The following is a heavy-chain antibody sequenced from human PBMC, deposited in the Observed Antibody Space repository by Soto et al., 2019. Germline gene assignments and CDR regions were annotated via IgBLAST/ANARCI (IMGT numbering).Heavy chain of an antibody. Sequence: SETLSLTCAVYGGSFSGYYWSWIRQPPGKGLEWIGEINHSGSTYYNPSLNSRVTLSIDMTNNHVSLILNSVTAADTAVYYCARVGPWVPYYYDSSPYTFENWFDPWGQGTLVTVSS. CDR3: ARVGPWVPYYYDSSPYTFENWFDP. J-gene: IGHJ5*02. D-gene: IGHD3-22*01. CDR2: INHSGST. CDR1: GGSFSGYY. V-gene: IGHV4-34*01.